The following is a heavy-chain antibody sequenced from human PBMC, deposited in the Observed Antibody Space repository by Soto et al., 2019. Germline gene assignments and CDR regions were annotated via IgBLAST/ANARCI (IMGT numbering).Heavy chain of an antibody. CDR3: ARGKGLLLWFGELHPHNY. D-gene: IGHD3-10*01. CDR2: INHSGST. J-gene: IGHJ4*02. V-gene: IGHV4-34*01. CDR1: GGSFSGYY. Sequence: QVQLQQWGAGLLKPSETLSLTCAVYGGSFSGYYWSWIRQPPGKGLEWIGEINHSGSTNHNPSLKGRVTISVDTSKNQFSLKLSSVTAADTAVYYCARGKGLLLWFGELHPHNYWGQGTLVTVSS.